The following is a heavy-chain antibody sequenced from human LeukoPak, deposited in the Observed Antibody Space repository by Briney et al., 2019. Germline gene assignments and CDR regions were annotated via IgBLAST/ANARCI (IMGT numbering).Heavy chain of an antibody. D-gene: IGHD5-12*01. Sequence: ASVKVSCKASGYTFTGYYMHWVRQAPGQGLEWMGWINPNSGGTNYAQKFQGRVTMTRDTSISTAYMELSRLRSDDTAVYYCARAHRQYSGYLSYYYYYYMDVWGKGTTVTISS. V-gene: IGHV1-2*02. CDR2: INPNSGGT. CDR3: ARAHRQYSGYLSYYYYYYMDV. J-gene: IGHJ6*03. CDR1: GYTFTGYY.